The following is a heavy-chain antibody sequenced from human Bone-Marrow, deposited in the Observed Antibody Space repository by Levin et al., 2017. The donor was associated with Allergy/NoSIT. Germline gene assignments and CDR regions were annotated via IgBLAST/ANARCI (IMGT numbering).Heavy chain of an antibody. J-gene: IGHJ4*02. CDR3: TASSDSTQSSRWLIDS. D-gene: IGHD6-13*01. CDR2: VRSKDDGGTI. Sequence: MSGGSLRLSCAASGFTFSNAWMSWVRQAPGKGLEWVGHVRSKDDGGTIEYAAPVKGRFTISRDDSKNTLYVQMTSLRTEDTAVYYCTASSDSTQSSRWLIDSWGQGILVTVSP. CDR1: GFTFSNAW. V-gene: IGHV3-15*01.